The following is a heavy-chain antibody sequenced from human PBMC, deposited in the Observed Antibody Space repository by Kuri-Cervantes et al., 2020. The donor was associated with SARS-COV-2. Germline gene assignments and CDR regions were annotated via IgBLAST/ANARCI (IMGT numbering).Heavy chain of an antibody. V-gene: IGHV4-59*01. CDR2: VYYTGST. D-gene: IGHD3-10*01. J-gene: IGHJ4*02. Sequence: ESLKISCVASGFTFRSYGVTWIRQPPGKGLEWIGYVYYTGSTNYKPSLESRVTMSVDTSKNQFSLKLNSVTVADTAVYYCAREGPYGSGSYFDYWGQGTLVTVSS. CDR1: GFTFRSYG. CDR3: AREGPYGSGSYFDY.